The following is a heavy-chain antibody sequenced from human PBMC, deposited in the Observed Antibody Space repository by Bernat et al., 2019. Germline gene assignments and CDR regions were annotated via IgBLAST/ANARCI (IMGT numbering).Heavy chain of an antibody. Sequence: EVQLLESGGDFVQPGGSLRLSCAASGFPFSTYAMSWVRQAPGKGLEWVLTISGSGSSTSYADSVKCRLTISGDNSKNTLYLQINSLRAEDTAVYYCAKDWYYYGSGNYHYFDFWGQGTLVTVSS. CDR2: ISGSGSST. CDR1: GFPFSTYA. CDR3: AKDWYYYGSGNYHYFDF. D-gene: IGHD3-10*01. V-gene: IGHV3-23*01. J-gene: IGHJ4*02.